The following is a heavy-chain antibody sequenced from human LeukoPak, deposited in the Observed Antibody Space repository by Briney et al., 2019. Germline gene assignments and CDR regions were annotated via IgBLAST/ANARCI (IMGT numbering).Heavy chain of an antibody. CDR1: GYTFTGYY. CDR3: ARVSGWYNWFDP. D-gene: IGHD6-19*01. V-gene: IGHV1-2*06. CDR2: INPSSGGT. Sequence: ASVKVSCKASGYTFTGYYMHWVRQAPGQGLEWMGRINPSSGGTNYAQKFQGRVTMTRDTSISTAYMELSRLRSDDTAVYYCARVSGWYNWFDPWGQGTLVTVSS. J-gene: IGHJ5*02.